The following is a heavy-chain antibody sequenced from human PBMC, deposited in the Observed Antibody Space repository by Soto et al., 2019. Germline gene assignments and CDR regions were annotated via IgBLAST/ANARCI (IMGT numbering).Heavy chain of an antibody. D-gene: IGHD4-17*01. Sequence: QVQLQESGPGLVKPSQTLSLTCTVSGGSISSGGYYWSWIRQHPGKGLEWIGYIYYSGSTYYNPSLKCRVTISVDTSKNQFSLKLSSVTAADTAVYYCARGDYGDYYFDYLGQGTLVTVSS. CDR3: ARGDYGDYYFDY. CDR2: IYYSGST. V-gene: IGHV4-31*03. CDR1: GGSISSGGYY. J-gene: IGHJ4*02.